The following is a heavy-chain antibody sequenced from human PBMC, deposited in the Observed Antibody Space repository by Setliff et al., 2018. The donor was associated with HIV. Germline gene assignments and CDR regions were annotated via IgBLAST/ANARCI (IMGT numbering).Heavy chain of an antibody. CDR2: ISGDGTNT. CDR1: GFTFRDHW. D-gene: IGHD6-6*01. CDR3: AKDFGILARPSYWLDS. J-gene: IGHJ5*01. V-gene: IGHV3-74*01. Sequence: PGGSLRLSCTTFGFTFRDHWMHWVRQAPGEGLVWVSRISGDGTNTTYADSVKGRFTISRDNAKNTVYLQLNSLRVEDTAMYYCAKDFGILARPSYWLDSWGQGTLVTVSS.